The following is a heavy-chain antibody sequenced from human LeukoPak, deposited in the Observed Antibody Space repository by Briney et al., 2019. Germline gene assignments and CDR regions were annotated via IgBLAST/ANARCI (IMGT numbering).Heavy chain of an antibody. Sequence: GESLKISCTGSGYSFTNYWIGWVRQMPGKGLEWMGIIYPDDSDTRYRPSFEGQVTISADRSIATAYLQWSSLKASDTAMYYCARLQYSNGYVDYWGQGTLVTVSS. CDR1: GYSFTNYW. CDR3: ARLQYSNGYVDY. V-gene: IGHV5-51*01. D-gene: IGHD5-18*01. J-gene: IGHJ4*02. CDR2: IYPDDSDT.